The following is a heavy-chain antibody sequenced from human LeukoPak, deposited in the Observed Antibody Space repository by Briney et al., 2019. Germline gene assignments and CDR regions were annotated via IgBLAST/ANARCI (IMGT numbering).Heavy chain of an antibody. J-gene: IGHJ4*02. D-gene: IGHD6-13*01. CDR1: GFTVSSNY. CDR3: AREAMTAAAGAYYFDY. CDR2: IYSGGST. Sequence: GGSLRLSCAASGFTVSSNYMSWVSQAPGKGLEWVSVIYSGGSTYYADSVKGRFTISRDNSKNTLYLQMNSLRAEDTAVYYCAREAMTAAAGAYYFDYWGQGTLVTVSS. V-gene: IGHV3-53*01.